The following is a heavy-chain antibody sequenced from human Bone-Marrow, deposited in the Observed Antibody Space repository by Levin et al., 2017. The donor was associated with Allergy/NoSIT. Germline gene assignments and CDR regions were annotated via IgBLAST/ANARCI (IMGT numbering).Heavy chain of an antibody. J-gene: IGHJ6*02. V-gene: IGHV1-18*01. CDR3: ARQRGVVGDRHDQYGVDV. CDR2: ISADNGDT. CDR1: SFSFTRFG. D-gene: IGHD1-26*01. Sequence: ASVKVSCESPSFSFTRFGLSWVRQAPGQGLEWMGWISADNGDTKYAQRFQGRVTMTTDTFTTTVYMELRSLRSDDTAVYYCARQRGVVGDRHDQYGVDVWGQGTTVTVSS.